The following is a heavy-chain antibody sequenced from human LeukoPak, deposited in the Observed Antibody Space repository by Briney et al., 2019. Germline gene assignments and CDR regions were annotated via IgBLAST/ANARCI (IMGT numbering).Heavy chain of an antibody. J-gene: IGHJ5*01. D-gene: IGHD6-13*01. CDR2: ITGGGSTT. CDR3: ARESPVAATGRSWFDS. Sequence: PGGSLRLSCAASGFTFSSYAMSWVRQAPGKGLEWVSTITGGGSTTYYADSVKGRLTISRDNSKNTLYLQMNSLRAEDTALYYCARESPVAATGRSWFDSWGQGTLVTVSS. CDR1: GFTFSSYA. V-gene: IGHV3-23*01.